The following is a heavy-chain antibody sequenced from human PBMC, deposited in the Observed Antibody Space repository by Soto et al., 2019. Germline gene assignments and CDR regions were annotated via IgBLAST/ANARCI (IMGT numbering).Heavy chain of an antibody. CDR2: IYHSGST. Sequence: QVQLQESGPGLVKPSGTLSLTCAVSGGSISSSNWWSWVRQPPGKGLEWIGEIYHSGSTNYNPSLKSRVTISVEKSKTQFYRKLRSVNAAETAVYYCARVSGSSYYGMDVWGQGTTVTVSS. CDR3: ARVSGSSYYGMDV. J-gene: IGHJ6*02. V-gene: IGHV4-4*02. CDR1: GGSISSSNW. D-gene: IGHD1-26*01.